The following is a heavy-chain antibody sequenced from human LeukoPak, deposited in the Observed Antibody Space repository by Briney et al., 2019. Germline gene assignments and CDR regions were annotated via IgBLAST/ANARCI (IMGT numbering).Heavy chain of an antibody. CDR1: GGSISSYY. CDR2: IYYSGST. D-gene: IGHD5-24*01. J-gene: IGHJ4*02. V-gene: IGHV4-59*01. CDR3: ARYGYNHALDY. Sequence: SETLSLTCTVSGGSISSYYWSWIRQPPGKGLEWIGYIYYSGSTNYNPSLKSRVTISVDTSKNQFSLKLSSVTAADTAVYYCARYGYNHALDYWGQGTLVTVSS.